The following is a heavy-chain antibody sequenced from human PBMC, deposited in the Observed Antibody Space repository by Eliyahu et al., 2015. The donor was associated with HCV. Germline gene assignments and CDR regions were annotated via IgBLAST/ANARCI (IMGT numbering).Heavy chain of an antibody. CDR2: IWYDGSNK. V-gene: IGHV3-33*08. CDR3: ARDLGRQSDY. D-gene: IGHD7-27*01. Sequence: QVQLVESGGGVVQPGRSLRLSCAASGFTFSSYGLPWVPPAPGQGLGWVAVIWYDGSNKYYADSVKGRFTISRDNSKNTLYLQMNSLRAEDTAVYYCARDLGRQSDYWGQGTLVTVSS. CDR1: GFTFSSYG. J-gene: IGHJ4*02.